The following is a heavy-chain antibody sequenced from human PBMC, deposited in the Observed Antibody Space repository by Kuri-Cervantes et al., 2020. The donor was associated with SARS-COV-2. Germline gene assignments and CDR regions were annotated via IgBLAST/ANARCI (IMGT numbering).Heavy chain of an antibody. J-gene: IGHJ5*02. Sequence: GSLRLSCTVSGGSISSYYWSWIRQPAGKGLEWIGRIYTSGSTNYNPSLKSRVTISVDTSKNQFSLKLSSVTAADTAVYYCARDGRVAGTWGMWYWFDPWGQGTLVTVSS. V-gene: IGHV4-4*07. CDR3: ARDGRVAGTWGMWYWFDP. D-gene: IGHD6-19*01. CDR1: GGSISSYY. CDR2: IYTSGST.